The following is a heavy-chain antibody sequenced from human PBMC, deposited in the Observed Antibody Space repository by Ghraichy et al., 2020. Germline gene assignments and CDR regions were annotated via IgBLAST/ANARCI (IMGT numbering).Heavy chain of an antibody. CDR3: AKPFLYDYILGSCFDY. CDR1: GFTFSSYA. Sequence: GGSLRLSCAASGFTFSSYAMSWVRQAPGKGLEWVSSISGSGGSTYYADSVKGRFTISRDNSKNTLYLQMNSLRAEDTAVYYCAKPFLYDYILGSCFDYWGQGTLVTVSS. D-gene: IGHD3-16*01. CDR2: ISGSGGST. V-gene: IGHV3-23*01. J-gene: IGHJ4*02.